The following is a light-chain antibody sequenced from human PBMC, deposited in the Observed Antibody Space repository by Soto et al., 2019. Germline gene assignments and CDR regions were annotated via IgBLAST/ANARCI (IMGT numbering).Light chain of an antibody. J-gene: IGLJ2*01. Sequence: QSALTQPASVSGSPGQSITISCTGTSSDVGGYNYVSWYQQHPGKAPKLMIYDVSNRPSGVSNRFSGSKSGNTASLTISGLQEEDEADYYCSSYTSNSTLEVVFGGGTKLTVI. CDR3: SSYTSNSTLEVV. CDR1: SSDVGGYNY. V-gene: IGLV2-14*01. CDR2: DVS.